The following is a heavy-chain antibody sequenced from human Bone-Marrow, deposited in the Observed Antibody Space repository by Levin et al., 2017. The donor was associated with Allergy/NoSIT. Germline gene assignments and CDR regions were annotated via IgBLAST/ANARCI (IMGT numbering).Heavy chain of an antibody. J-gene: IGHJ5*01. CDR3: AAVRRNVHAPMLQPGFDS. CDR1: GSTLSKLG. V-gene: IGHV1-24*01. D-gene: IGHD1-1*01. Sequence: VASVKVSCKISGSTLSKLGMHWVRQVPGKGLEWMGRFDPALDPEYGETNYVQKFQGRLTITEDTSTNTVYMELTSLRSEDTAVYFCAAVRRNVHAPMLQPGFDSWGQGTLVTVSS. CDR2: FDPALDPEYGET.